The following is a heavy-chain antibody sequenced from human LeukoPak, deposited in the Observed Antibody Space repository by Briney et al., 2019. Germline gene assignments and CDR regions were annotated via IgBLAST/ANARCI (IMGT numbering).Heavy chain of an antibody. V-gene: IGHV4-4*07. D-gene: IGHD3-10*01. CDR1: GGPISKYY. CDR2: IFTSGSA. J-gene: IGHJ5*02. CDR3: VSGYGSGSYHL. Sequence: SETLPLTCSVSGGPISKYYLSWIRQAAGKGLEWIGRIFTSGSATSSSSLKSRVTMSVDTSKNQFSLNLSSVTAADTALYYCVSGYGSGSYHLWGQGILVTVSS.